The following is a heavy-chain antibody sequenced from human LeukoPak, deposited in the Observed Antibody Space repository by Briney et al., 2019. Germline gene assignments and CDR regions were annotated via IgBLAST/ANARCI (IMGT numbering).Heavy chain of an antibody. D-gene: IGHD6-13*01. J-gene: IGHJ4*02. CDR1: GGSISSSSYY. V-gene: IGHV4-39*07. CDR3: ARMAAAGPFDDY. Sequence: SETLSLTCTVSGGSISSSSYYWGWIRQPPGKGLEWIGEIYHSGSTNYNPSLKSRVTISVDKSKNQFSLKLSSVTAADTAVYYCARMAAAGPFDDYWGQGTLVTVSS. CDR2: IYHSGST.